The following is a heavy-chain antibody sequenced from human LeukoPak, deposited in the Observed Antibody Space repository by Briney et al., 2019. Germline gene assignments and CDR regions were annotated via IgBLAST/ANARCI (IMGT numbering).Heavy chain of an antibody. J-gene: IGHJ5*02. CDR2: IYHSGST. Sequence: SETLSLTCTVSGNSISSGYYWGWIRQPPGKGLEWIGSIYHSGSTYYKPSLKSRVTISVDTSKNQFSLKLSSVTAADTAVYYCARHVGFITMVRGVINNNWFDPWGQGTLVTVSS. CDR1: GNSISSGYY. D-gene: IGHD3-10*01. CDR3: ARHVGFITMVRGVINNNWFDP. V-gene: IGHV4-38-2*02.